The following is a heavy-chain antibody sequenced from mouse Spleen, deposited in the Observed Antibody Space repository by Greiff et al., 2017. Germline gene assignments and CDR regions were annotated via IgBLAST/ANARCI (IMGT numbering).Heavy chain of an antibody. CDR1: GFSLTGYG. J-gene: IGHJ3*01. CDR3: ARDQGEYYDYDWAWFAY. CDR2: IWGDGST. V-gene: IGHV2-6-7*01. Sequence: VMLVESGPGLVAPSQSLSITCTVSGFSLTGYGVNWVRQPPGKGLEWLGMIWGDGSTDYNSALKSRLSISKDNSKSQVFLKMNSLQTDDTARYYCARDQGEYYDYDWAWFAYWGQGTLVTVSA. D-gene: IGHD2-4*01.